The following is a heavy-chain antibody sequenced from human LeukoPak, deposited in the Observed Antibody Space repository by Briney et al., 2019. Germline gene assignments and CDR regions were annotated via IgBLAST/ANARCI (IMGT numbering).Heavy chain of an antibody. CDR1: GFTFTTYW. Sequence: GESLRLSCAASGFTFTTYWLGWVRQPPGKGLEWVAVISYDGSNKYYADSVKGRFTISRDNSKNTLYLQMNSLGAEDTAVYYCASPPAGYYYGSGSYLNIFDYWGQGTLVTVSS. J-gene: IGHJ4*02. CDR2: ISYDGSNK. CDR3: ASPPAGYYYGSGSYLNIFDY. D-gene: IGHD3-10*01. V-gene: IGHV3-30*03.